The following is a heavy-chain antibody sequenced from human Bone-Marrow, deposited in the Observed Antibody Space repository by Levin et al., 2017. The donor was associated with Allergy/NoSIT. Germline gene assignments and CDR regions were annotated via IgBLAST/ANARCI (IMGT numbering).Heavy chain of an antibody. CDR3: ARDDSSSWYGGFIY. Sequence: GGSLRLSCAASGFTFSGYGMHWVRQAPGKGLEWVAVISEDASETYYAESVKGRFTVSRDNSKKTLYLQMNSLRPEDTAVYYGARDDSSSWYGGFIYWGQGALVTVSS. J-gene: IGHJ4*02. CDR1: GFTFSGYG. D-gene: IGHD6-13*01. V-gene: IGHV3-30*03. CDR2: ISEDASET.